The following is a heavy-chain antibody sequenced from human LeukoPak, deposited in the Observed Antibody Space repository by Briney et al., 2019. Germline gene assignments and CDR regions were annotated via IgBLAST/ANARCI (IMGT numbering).Heavy chain of an antibody. CDR3: ASGYSRSSNDY. V-gene: IGHV3-21*01. CDR1: GFTFSSYS. CDR2: ISSSRNDI. J-gene: IGHJ4*01. D-gene: IGHD6-6*01. Sequence: GGSLRLSCAASGFTFSSYSMNWVRQAPGKGLEWVSSISSSRNDIYYADSVKGRFTISRDNAKSSLYLQMNSLRAEDTALYYCASGYSRSSNDYWGHGTLVTVSP.